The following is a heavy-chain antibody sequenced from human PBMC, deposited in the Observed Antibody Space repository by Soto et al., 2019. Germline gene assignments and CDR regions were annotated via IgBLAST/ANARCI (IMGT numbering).Heavy chain of an antibody. D-gene: IGHD1-1*01. J-gene: IGHJ5*02. Sequence: QVQLVQSGAEVKKAGASIRISCKASGYTFSTSGMHWVRQAPGQGLEWVGWINGVNGNTKYSQKFQDRGTITRDSSASTAYKELSGLTSEDTGVFYCARAPRLTQLSAWGQGTQVIVSS. CDR2: INGVNGNT. CDR1: GYTFSTSG. CDR3: ARAPRLTQLSA. V-gene: IGHV1-3*01.